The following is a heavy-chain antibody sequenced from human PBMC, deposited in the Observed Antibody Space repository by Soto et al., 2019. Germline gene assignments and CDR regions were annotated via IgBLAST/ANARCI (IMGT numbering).Heavy chain of an antibody. D-gene: IGHD4-17*01. Sequence: QVQLVESGGGVVQPGRSLRLSCAASGFTFSSYGMHWVRQAPGKGLEWVALISNDGSNKYSADSVKGRFTISRDNTMSTLYLQMNSLMVKDTAVYCCAAERIVYGDYCYFDLWGRGTLV. V-gene: IGHV3-30*03. CDR2: ISNDGSNK. CDR1: GFTFSSYG. CDR3: AAERIVYGDYCYFDL. J-gene: IGHJ2*01.